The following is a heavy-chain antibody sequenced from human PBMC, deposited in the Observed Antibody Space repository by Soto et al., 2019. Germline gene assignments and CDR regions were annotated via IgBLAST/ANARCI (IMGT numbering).Heavy chain of an antibody. J-gene: IGHJ4*02. D-gene: IGHD3-10*01. Sequence: GGSLRLSCAASGFIFRSYSMAWVRQAPGKGLEWLSYITSSSAYIYYADSVRGRFTISRDNSKNMLFLQMNSLRAEDTAIYYCAKKVNSGPGSQYFDYWGQGTLVTVSS. CDR1: GFIFRSYS. V-gene: IGHV3-21*04. CDR3: AKKVNSGPGSQYFDY. CDR2: ITSSSAYI.